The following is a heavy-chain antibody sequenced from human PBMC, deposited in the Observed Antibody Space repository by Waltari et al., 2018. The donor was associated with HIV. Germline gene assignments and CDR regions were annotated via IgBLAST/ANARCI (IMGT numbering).Heavy chain of an antibody. CDR1: GGTFSSYA. Sequence: QVQLVQSGAEVKKPGSSVKVSCKASGGTFSSYAISWVRQAPGQGLEWMGGIIPIFGTANYAQKFQGRVTITADESTSTAYMELSSLRSEDTAVYYCAAPRRRTRLGGIANFDYWGQGTLVTVSS. D-gene: IGHD6-13*01. CDR2: IIPIFGTA. V-gene: IGHV1-69*01. CDR3: AAPRRRTRLGGIANFDY. J-gene: IGHJ4*02.